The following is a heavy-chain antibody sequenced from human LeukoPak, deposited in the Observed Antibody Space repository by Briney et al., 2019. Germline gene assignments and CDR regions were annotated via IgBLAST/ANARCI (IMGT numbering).Heavy chain of an antibody. D-gene: IGHD3-22*01. J-gene: IGHJ4*02. CDR2: INPNSGGT. Sequence: ASVKVSCKASGYTFTGYYMHWVRQAPGQGLEWMGWINPNSGGTNYAQKFQGRVTMTRDTSISTAYMELSRLRSDDTAVYYCASIYDSSGWYRGPGDYWGQGTLVTVSS. CDR3: ASIYDSSGWYRGPGDY. V-gene: IGHV1-2*02. CDR1: GYTFTGYY.